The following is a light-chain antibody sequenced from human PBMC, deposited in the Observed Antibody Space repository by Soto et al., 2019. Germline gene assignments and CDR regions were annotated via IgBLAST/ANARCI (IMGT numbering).Light chain of an antibody. V-gene: IGLV2-18*02. CDR1: SSDVGGYNR. Sequence: QSALTQPPSVSGSPGQSVTISCTGTSSDVGGYNRGSWYQQPPGKAPKLLIYDVSNRPSGGSTRFSGSKSGNTASLTISLLQAEDEADYYCTSYATGSAYVFGPGTKLTVL. CDR2: DVS. CDR3: TSYATGSAYV. J-gene: IGLJ1*01.